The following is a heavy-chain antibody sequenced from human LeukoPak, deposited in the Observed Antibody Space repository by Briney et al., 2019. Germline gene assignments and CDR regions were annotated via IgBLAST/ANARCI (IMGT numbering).Heavy chain of an antibody. J-gene: IGHJ4*02. D-gene: IGHD1-26*01. Sequence: SETLSLTCGVSGGSISGTNWWSWVRQPPGQGLEWIGEISLAGKTNYNPSLNGRVTMSLDKSSNQLSLHLTSVTAADTATYFCSRESGPFCPFGYWGQGTLVIVSS. CDR3: SRESGPFCPFGY. V-gene: IGHV4/OR15-8*02. CDR2: ISLAGKT. CDR1: GGSISGTNW.